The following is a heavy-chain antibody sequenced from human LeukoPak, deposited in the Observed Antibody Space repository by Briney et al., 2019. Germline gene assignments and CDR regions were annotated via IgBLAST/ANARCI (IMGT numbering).Heavy chain of an antibody. CDR2: ISYDGSKK. CDR1: RLSISDYG. V-gene: IGHV3-30*18. CDR3: AKALWFGEFVAGTVYYHYGMDV. Sequence: GGSLRLSCAASRLSISDYGMHWVRQAPGKGLDWVAVISYDGSKKYYANSVRGRFTISRDNSKNTLCLQMNNLRAEDTAVYYCAKALWFGEFVAGTVYYHYGMDVWGQGTTVTVSS. J-gene: IGHJ6*02. D-gene: IGHD3-10*01.